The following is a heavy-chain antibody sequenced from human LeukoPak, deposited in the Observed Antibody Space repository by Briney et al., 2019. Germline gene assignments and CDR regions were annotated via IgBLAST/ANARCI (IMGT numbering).Heavy chain of an antibody. CDR1: GYRFTNYW. Sequence: GESLKISCKGSGYRFTNYWIGWVRQMPGKGLEWMGRIDPSDSYTNYSPSFQGHVTMSADKSISTAYLQWSSLRASDTAMYYCALLLRSGYLADYWGQGTLVTVSS. V-gene: IGHV5-10-1*01. J-gene: IGHJ4*02. D-gene: IGHD3-22*01. CDR3: ALLLRSGYLADY. CDR2: IDPSDSYT.